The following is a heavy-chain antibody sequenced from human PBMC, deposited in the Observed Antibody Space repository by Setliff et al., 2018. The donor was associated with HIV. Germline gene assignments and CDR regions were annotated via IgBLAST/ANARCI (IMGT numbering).Heavy chain of an antibody. J-gene: IGHJ4*02. V-gene: IGHV3-66*01. D-gene: IGHD5-18*01. Sequence: GGSLRLSCAASGFTFSDYYMNWVRQAPGKGLEWVSVIYSGGNTYYADSVKGRFTISRDTSKNTLYLQMNSLRAEDTAVYYCAKGIQLWPFDYWGQGTLVTVSS. CDR1: GFTFSDYY. CDR2: IYSGGNT. CDR3: AKGIQLWPFDY.